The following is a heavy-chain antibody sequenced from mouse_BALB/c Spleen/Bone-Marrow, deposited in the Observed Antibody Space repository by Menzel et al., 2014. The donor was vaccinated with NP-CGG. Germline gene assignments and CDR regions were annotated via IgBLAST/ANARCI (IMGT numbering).Heavy chain of an antibody. D-gene: IGHD3-2*01. V-gene: IGHV1S33*01. J-gene: IGHJ3*01. Sequence: LQESGPELVKPGALVEISCKASGYTFTSYDINWVKQRPGQGLEWIGWIYPGDGSTKYNEEFKGKATLTADKSSSTAYMQLSSLTSENSAVYFCARSGDSSGYGFAYWGQGTLVTVSA. CDR2: IYPGDGST. CDR1: GYTFTSYD. CDR3: ARSGDSSGYGFAY.